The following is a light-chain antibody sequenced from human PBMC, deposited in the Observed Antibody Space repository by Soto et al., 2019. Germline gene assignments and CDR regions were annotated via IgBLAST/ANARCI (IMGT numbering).Light chain of an antibody. V-gene: IGLV2-8*01. J-gene: IGLJ1*01. CDR1: SRDVGGYNY. CDR3: CSYAGNDNYV. Sequence: QPVLTQPPAASGAPGQSVTISCTGTSRDVGGYNYVSWYQQHPGKAPKLIIYEVNRRPSGVPDRFSGAKSGNTASLSVSGLQAEDEADYYCCSYAGNDNYVFGTGTKVPVL. CDR2: EVN.